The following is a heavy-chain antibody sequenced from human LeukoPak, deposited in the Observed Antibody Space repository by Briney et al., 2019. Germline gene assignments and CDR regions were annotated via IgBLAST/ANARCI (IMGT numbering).Heavy chain of an antibody. V-gene: IGHV3-48*01. CDR2: ISSSSSTI. D-gene: IGHD2-15*01. Sequence: GGSLRLSCAASGFTFTSYSMNWVRQAPGKGLEWVSYISSSSSTIYYADSVKGRFTISRDNAKNSLYLQMNSLRAEDTAVYYCARDPVVAATGHYYYYMDVWGKGTTVTVSS. CDR1: GFTFTSYS. CDR3: ARDPVVAATGHYYYYMDV. J-gene: IGHJ6*03.